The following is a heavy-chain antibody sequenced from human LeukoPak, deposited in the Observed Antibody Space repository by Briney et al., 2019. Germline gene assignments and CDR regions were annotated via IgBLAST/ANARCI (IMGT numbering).Heavy chain of an antibody. CDR2: IYYSGST. D-gene: IGHD2-2*01. J-gene: IGHJ4*02. Sequence: SETLSLTCTVSGGSISSYYWSWIRQPPGKGLEWIGYIYYSGSTNYNPSLKSRVTISVDTSKNQFSLKLSSVTAADTAIYYCARAVYCSRTSCSYYFDYWGQGTLVTVSS. V-gene: IGHV4-59*08. CDR3: ARAVYCSRTSCSYYFDY. CDR1: GGSISSYY.